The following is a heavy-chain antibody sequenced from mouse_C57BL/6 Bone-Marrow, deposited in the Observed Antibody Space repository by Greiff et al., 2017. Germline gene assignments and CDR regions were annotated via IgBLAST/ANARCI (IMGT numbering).Heavy chain of an antibody. CDR2: ISSGSSTI. J-gene: IGHJ1*03. V-gene: IGHV5-17*01. CDR3: ARPPGLYWYFDV. CDR1: GFTFSDYG. Sequence: EVHLVESGGGLVKPGGSLKLSCAASGFTFSDYGMHWVRQAPEKGLEWVAYISSGSSTIYYADTVKGRFTISRDNAKNTLFLQMTSLRSEDTAMYYCARPPGLYWYFDVWGTGTTVTVSS.